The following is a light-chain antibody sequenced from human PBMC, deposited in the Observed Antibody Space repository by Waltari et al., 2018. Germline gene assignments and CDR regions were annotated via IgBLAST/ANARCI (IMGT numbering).Light chain of an antibody. V-gene: IGKV3-15*01. CDR3: QQYNNWPLT. Sequence: SCRTSRCGNSNLAWDQHKPGQAPRLLMYGASTRPTGIPTRFSGSESGTEFTLTITSLQSEDFAVYYCQQYNNWPLTFGGGTKVEI. CDR1: RCGNSN. CDR2: GAS. J-gene: IGKJ4*01.